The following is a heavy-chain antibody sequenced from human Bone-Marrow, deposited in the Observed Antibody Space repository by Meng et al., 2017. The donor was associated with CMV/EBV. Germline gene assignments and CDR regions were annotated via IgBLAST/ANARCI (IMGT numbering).Heavy chain of an antibody. J-gene: IGHJ4*02. CDR2: ISYDGSNK. D-gene: IGHD6-19*01. V-gene: IGHV3-30*03. CDR3: AREPSSGIGNFAY. CDR1: GFTFSNYG. Sequence: GESLKISCAASGFTFSNYGMHWVRQAPGKGLEWMAVISYDGSNKYYAGSVKGRFTISRDNSKKTLFLQMNSLRAEDTALYYCAREPSSGIGNFAYWGQGTLVTVSS.